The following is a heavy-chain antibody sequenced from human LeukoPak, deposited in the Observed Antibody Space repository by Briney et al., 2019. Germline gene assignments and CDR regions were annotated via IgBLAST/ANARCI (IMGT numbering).Heavy chain of an antibody. D-gene: IGHD6-19*01. J-gene: IGHJ4*02. Sequence: GGSLRLSCAASGFTFSSYWMSWVRQAPGKGLEWVANIKQDGSEKYYVDSVKGRFTISRDNAKNSLYLQMNSLRAEDTAVYYCATAGIAVAGILFDYWGQGTLVTVSS. CDR1: GFTFSSYW. CDR2: IKQDGSEK. CDR3: ATAGIAVAGILFDY. V-gene: IGHV3-7*03.